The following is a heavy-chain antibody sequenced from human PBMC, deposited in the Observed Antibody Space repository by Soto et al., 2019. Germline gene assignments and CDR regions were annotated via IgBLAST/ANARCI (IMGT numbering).Heavy chain of an antibody. D-gene: IGHD3-3*01. CDR2: INPNSGGT. CDR1: GYTFTGYY. V-gene: IGHV1-2*04. J-gene: IGHJ5*02. Sequence: GASVKVSCKASGYTFTGYYMHWVRQAPGQGLEWMGWINPNSGGTNYAQKFQGWVTMTRDTSISTAYMELSRLRSDDTAVYYCARDFRNTIFGVVSGPNWFDPWGQGTLVTVSS. CDR3: ARDFRNTIFGVVSGPNWFDP.